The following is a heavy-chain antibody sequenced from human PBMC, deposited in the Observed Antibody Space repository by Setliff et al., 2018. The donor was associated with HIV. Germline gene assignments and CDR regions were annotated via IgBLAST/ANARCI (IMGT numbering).Heavy chain of an antibody. Sequence: ESLKISCKGSGYSFTNYWIGWVRQMPGKGLEVMGLIYPDDSDTRYSPSFQGQVTISAGKSINTAYLQWSSLKASDTAMYYCARHEVGLAAVGTGYFDYWGQGTLVTVSS. D-gene: IGHD6-13*01. CDR2: IYPDDSDT. V-gene: IGHV5-51*01. CDR3: ARHEVGLAAVGTGYFDY. CDR1: GYSFTNYW. J-gene: IGHJ4*02.